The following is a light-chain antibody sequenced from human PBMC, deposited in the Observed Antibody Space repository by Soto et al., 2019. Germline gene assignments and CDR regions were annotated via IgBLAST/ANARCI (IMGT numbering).Light chain of an antibody. J-gene: IGLJ2*01. Sequence: QSVLTQPPSASGSPGQSVAISCTGTSSDVGGYNYVSWYQQHPGKAPKLMIYEVSKRPSGVPDRFSGSKSGSTASLTVSGLQAEDDADYYCSSYARNRDILFGGGTKLTVL. CDR2: EVS. V-gene: IGLV2-8*01. CDR1: SSDVGGYNY. CDR3: SSYARNRDIL.